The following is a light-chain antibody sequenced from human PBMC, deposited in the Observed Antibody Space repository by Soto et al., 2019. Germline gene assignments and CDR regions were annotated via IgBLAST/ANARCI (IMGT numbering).Light chain of an antibody. CDR2: EVN. CDR3: CSSVGSPNWV. J-gene: IGLJ3*02. Sequence: QSALTQPASVSGSPGQSITISCTGTSSDVGSCNCVSWYQQHPDKAPTLMIYEVNKRPSGISNRFSGSKSGNTASLTISGLQAEDEADYYCCSSVGSPNWVFGGGTKLTVL. V-gene: IGLV2-23*02. CDR1: SSDVGSCNC.